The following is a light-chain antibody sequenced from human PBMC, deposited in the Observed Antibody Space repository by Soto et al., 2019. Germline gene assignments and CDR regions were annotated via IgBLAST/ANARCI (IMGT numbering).Light chain of an antibody. CDR1: TGAVTNSHF. Sequence: QSVVTQEPSLTVSPGETVTLTCGSSTGAVTNSHFPYWFQQKPGQAPRTMIYDTSNKYSWTPARFSGSLLGGKAALTLSGAQPEDEADYYCLLAYTGAWMFGGGTKVTVL. CDR2: DTS. V-gene: IGLV7-46*01. J-gene: IGLJ3*02. CDR3: LLAYTGAWM.